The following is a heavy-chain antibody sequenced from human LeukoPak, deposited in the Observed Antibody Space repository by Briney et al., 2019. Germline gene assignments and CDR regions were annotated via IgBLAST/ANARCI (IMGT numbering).Heavy chain of an antibody. V-gene: IGHV1-8*01. Sequence: GASVKVSCKASGYTFTNYDINWVRQATGQGLEWVGWMNPNSGNTGYAQKFQGRLSMTRNTSISTAYMELSSLRSDDTAIYYCTREWRRWLQSAFGYWGQGTLVTVSS. CDR1: GYTFTNYD. D-gene: IGHD5-24*01. CDR3: TREWRRWLQSAFGY. CDR2: MNPNSGNT. J-gene: IGHJ4*02.